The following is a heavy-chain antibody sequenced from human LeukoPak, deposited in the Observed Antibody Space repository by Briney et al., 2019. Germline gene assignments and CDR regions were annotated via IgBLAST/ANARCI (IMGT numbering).Heavy chain of an antibody. Sequence: SETLSLTCAVYGGSFSGYYWSWIRQPPGKGLEWIGEINRSGSTNYNPSLKSRVTISVDTSKNQFSLKLSSVTAADTAVYYCARGGVVGATYIDYWGQGTLVTVSS. D-gene: IGHD1-26*01. CDR1: GGSFSGYY. V-gene: IGHV4-34*01. J-gene: IGHJ4*02. CDR3: ARGGVVGATYIDY. CDR2: INRSGST.